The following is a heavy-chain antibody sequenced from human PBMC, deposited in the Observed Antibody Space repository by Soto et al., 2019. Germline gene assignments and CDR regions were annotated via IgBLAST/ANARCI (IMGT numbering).Heavy chain of an antibody. CDR3: AKANGYSSSWIVY. J-gene: IGHJ4*02. CDR1: GITFSGYV. CDR2: ISGSGGST. Sequence: EVQLLESGGGLVQPGGSLRLSCAASGITFSGYVINWVRQAPGKGLEWVSGISGSGGSTYYADSVKGRFTISRDNSKNTLYLQMNSLRAEDTAVYYCAKANGYSSSWIVYWGQGTLVTVSS. D-gene: IGHD6-13*01. V-gene: IGHV3-23*01.